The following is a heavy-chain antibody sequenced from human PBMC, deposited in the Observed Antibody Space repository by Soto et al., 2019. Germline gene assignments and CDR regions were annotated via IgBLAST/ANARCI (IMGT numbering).Heavy chain of an antibody. CDR2: IAYSGSP. J-gene: IGHJ4*02. D-gene: IGHD6-6*01. Sequence: SETLSLTRTVSWGSVSSDSWSCVRIPPGTGQEWFGCIAYSGSPNCNSSLASRVTIPPDQSKNKFSLKWRALATADTAVYFCARVGGVAARTFAYWGQGAMVTVSS. CDR1: WGSVSSDS. V-gene: IGHV4-59*02. CDR3: ARVGGVAARTFAY.